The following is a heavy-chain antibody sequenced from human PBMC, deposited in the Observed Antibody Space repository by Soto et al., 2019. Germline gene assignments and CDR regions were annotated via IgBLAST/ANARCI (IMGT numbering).Heavy chain of an antibody. CDR1: GFTFSSYA. V-gene: IGHV3-23*01. CDR3: AKEKNLALYYFDY. J-gene: IGHJ4*02. Sequence: EVQLLESGGGLVQPGGSLRLSCAASGFTFSSYAMSWVRQAPGKGLEWVSIISGSGGSTYYADSVKGRFTISRDNSKSTLYLQMNSLRAADTAVYYCAKEKNLALYYFDYWGQGTLVTVSS. CDR2: ISGSGGST.